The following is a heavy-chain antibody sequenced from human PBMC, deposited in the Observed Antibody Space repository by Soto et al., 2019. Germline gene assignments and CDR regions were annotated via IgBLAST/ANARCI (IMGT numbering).Heavy chain of an antibody. CDR3: AGGKGYYYYGMDV. J-gene: IGHJ6*02. CDR1: GFTFNSYS. Sequence: PGGSLRLSCAASGFTFNSYSMNWVRQAPGKGLEWVSYISSSGSAMYHADSVKGRFTISRDNAKNSLYLQMSSLRDEDTAVYYCAGGKGYYYYGMDVWGQGTTVTVSS. CDR2: ISSSGSAM. V-gene: IGHV3-48*02.